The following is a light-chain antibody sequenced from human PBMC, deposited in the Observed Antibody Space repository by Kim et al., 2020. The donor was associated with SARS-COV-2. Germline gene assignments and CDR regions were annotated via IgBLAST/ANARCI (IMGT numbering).Light chain of an antibody. CDR1: ERVDTY. CDR2: SAS. J-gene: IGKJ5*01. V-gene: IGKV1-39*01. Sequence: SVGDRVTITCRASERVDTYVNWYQQKPGKAPTLLIYSASYLRSGVPSRFSGGGSGTEFTLTISSLQPEDYATYFCQQTYSSLTVTFGQGTRLEIK. CDR3: QQTYSSLTVT.